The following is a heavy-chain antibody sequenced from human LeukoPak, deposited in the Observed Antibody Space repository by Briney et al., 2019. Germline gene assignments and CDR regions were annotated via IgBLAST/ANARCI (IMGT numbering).Heavy chain of an antibody. V-gene: IGHV4-59*12. D-gene: IGHD3-10*01. CDR3: ASTLLWFGETGDY. Sequence: PSETLSLTCTVSGGSISSYYWSWIRQPPGKGLEWIGYIYYSGSTNYNPSLKSRVTISVDKSKNQFSLKLSSVTAADTAVYYCASTLLWFGETGDYWGQGTLVTVSS. CDR2: IYYSGST. CDR1: GGSISSYY. J-gene: IGHJ4*02.